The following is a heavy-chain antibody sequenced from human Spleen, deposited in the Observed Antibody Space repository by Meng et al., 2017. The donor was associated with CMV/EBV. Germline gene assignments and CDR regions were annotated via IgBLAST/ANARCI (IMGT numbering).Heavy chain of an antibody. CDR1: GYKFIDYH. J-gene: IGHJ5*02. V-gene: IGHV1-2*02. CDR2: INLKTGGT. CDR3: ARGSHFSNPRDEWFDP. Sequence: ASVKVSCKASGYKFIDYHMHWVRQAPGQGLQWMGWINLKTGGTNFLQKFQGRVTMTRDTSISTAYMDLSGLKASDTAMYYCARGSHFSNPRDEWFDPWGQGTLVTVSS. D-gene: IGHD3-3*02.